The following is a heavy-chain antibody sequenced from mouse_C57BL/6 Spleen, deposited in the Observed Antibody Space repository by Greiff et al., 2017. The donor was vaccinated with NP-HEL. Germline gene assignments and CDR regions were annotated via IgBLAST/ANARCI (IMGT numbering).Heavy chain of an antibody. CDR2: INPGSGGT. J-gene: IGHJ2*01. Sequence: QVQLKQSGAELVRPGTSVKVSCKASGYAFTNYLIEWVKQRPGQGLEWIGVINPGSGGTNYNEKFKGKATLTADKSSSTAYMQLSSLTSEDSAVYFCARRDTTFDYWGQGTTLTVSS. D-gene: IGHD1-1*01. CDR3: ARRDTTFDY. V-gene: IGHV1-54*01. CDR1: GYAFTNYL.